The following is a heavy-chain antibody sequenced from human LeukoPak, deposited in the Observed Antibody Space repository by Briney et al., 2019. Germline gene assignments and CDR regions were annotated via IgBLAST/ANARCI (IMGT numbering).Heavy chain of an antibody. D-gene: IGHD3-10*01. V-gene: IGHV3-11*04. Sequence: GGSLRISCTTSGFTFDDYGMIWVRQAPGKGLEWVSYISSSGSTIYYADSVKGRFTISRDNAKNSLYLQMNSLRAEDTAVYYCARGSYGLRYYFDYWGQGTLVTVSS. CDR2: ISSSGSTI. J-gene: IGHJ4*02. CDR1: GFTFDDYG. CDR3: ARGSYGLRYYFDY.